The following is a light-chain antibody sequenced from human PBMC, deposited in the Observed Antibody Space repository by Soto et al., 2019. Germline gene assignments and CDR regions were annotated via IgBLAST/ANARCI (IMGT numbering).Light chain of an antibody. Sequence: QSALTQPRSVSGSPRQSVTISCTGTSSDVGGHNYVSWYQQYPGKAPRLLLSSVSKRPSGVPDRFSGSKSGNTASLTISGLQAEDEADYYCCSYAGSYTYVFGTGTKVTVL. CDR1: SSDVGGHNY. V-gene: IGLV2-11*01. CDR3: CSYAGSYTYV. CDR2: SVS. J-gene: IGLJ1*01.